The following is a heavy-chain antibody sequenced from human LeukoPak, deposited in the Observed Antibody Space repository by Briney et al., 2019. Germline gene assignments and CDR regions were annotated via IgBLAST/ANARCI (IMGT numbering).Heavy chain of an antibody. J-gene: IGHJ1*01. CDR1: GFTFSSYW. CDR3: ARSPYSSSWYPTEYFQH. V-gene: IGHV3-7*01. CDR2: IKQDGSEK. D-gene: IGHD6-13*01. Sequence: GGSLRLSCAASGFTFSSYWMSWVRQAPGKGLEWVANIKQDGSEKYYVDSVKGRFTISRDNAKNSLYLQMHSLRAEDTAVYYCARSPYSSSWYPTEYFQHWGQGTLVTVSS.